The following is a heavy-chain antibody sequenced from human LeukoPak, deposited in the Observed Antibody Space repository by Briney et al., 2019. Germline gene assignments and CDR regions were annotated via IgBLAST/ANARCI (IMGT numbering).Heavy chain of an antibody. V-gene: IGHV1-2*02. J-gene: IGHJ3*02. Sequence: GASVKVSCKASGYTFTGYYMHWVRQAPGQGLEWMGWINPNSGGTNYAQKFQGRVTMTRDTSISTAYMELSRLRSDDTAVYYCARDSSSWHNAHDAFDIWGQGTMVTVSS. CDR1: GYTFTGYY. CDR2: INPNSGGT. D-gene: IGHD6-13*01. CDR3: ARDSSSWHNAHDAFDI.